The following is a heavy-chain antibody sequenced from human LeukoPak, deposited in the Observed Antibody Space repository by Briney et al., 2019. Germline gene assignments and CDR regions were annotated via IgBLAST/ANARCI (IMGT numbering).Heavy chain of an antibody. V-gene: IGHV1-69*13. J-gene: IGHJ4*02. D-gene: IGHD3-16*02. CDR3: ARDHLTDELMRFGGVIVSGVDF. Sequence: SVKVSCKASGGTFSSYAISWVRQAPGQGLEWMGGIIPIFGTANYAQKFQGRVTITADESTSTAYMELSSLRSEDTAVYYCARDHLTDELMRFGGVIVSGVDFWGRGTLVIVSS. CDR1: GGTFSSYA. CDR2: IIPIFGTA.